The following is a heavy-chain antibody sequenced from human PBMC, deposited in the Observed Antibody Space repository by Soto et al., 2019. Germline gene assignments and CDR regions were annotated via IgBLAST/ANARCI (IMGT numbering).Heavy chain of an antibody. Sequence: PGGSLRLSCAASGFTFSSYAMSWVRQAPGKGLEWVSAISGSGGSTYYADSVKGRFTISRDNSKNTLYLQMNSLRAEDTAVYYCAKDSVVASIPSDCYYSYGMDVWGQGTTVTVS. CDR3: AKDSVVASIPSDCYYSYGMDV. V-gene: IGHV3-23*01. CDR1: GFTFSSYA. J-gene: IGHJ6*02. D-gene: IGHD2-15*01. CDR2: ISGSGGST.